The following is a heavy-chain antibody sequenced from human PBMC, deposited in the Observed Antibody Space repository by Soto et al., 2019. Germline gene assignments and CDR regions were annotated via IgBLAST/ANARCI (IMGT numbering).Heavy chain of an antibody. CDR1: GFTFSSYA. CDR2: ISGSGGST. Sequence: EVQLLESGGGLVQPGGSLRLSCAASGFTFSSYAMSWVRQAPGKGLEWVSAISGSGGSTYYADSVKGRFTISRDNSKNTLDLQMNSLRAEDTAVYYCAKDHGAWYSSGWYRPKCFDYWGQGTLVTVSS. V-gene: IGHV3-23*01. J-gene: IGHJ4*02. D-gene: IGHD6-19*01. CDR3: AKDHGAWYSSGWYRPKCFDY.